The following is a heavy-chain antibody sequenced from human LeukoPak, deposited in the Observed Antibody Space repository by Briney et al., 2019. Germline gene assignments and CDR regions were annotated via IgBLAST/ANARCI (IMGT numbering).Heavy chain of an antibody. D-gene: IGHD2-2*01. CDR3: ARVEDIVVVPAAMGPADY. J-gene: IGHJ4*02. CDR1: EFTVSSNY. CDR2: IYSGGST. V-gene: IGHV3-53*05. Sequence: GGSLRLSCAASEFTVSSNYMNWVRQAPGKGLEWVSVIYSGGSTYYADSVKGRFTISRDNSKNTLYLQMNSLRAEDTAVYYCARVEDIVVVPAAMGPADYWGQGTLVTVSS.